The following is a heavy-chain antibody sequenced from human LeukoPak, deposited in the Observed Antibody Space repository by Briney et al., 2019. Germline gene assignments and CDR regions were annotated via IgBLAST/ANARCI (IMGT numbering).Heavy chain of an antibody. CDR3: ARIHRYCSGGACYVLDN. D-gene: IGHD2-15*01. CDR1: GGSVSGYY. CDR2: VYYSGST. Sequence: SETLSLTCVVSGGSVSGYYWGWIRQPPGRGLEWIGYVYYSGSTNYNPSFKSRTTISVDTSRNQFSLQLSSVTAADTAVYYCARIHRYCSGGACYVLDNWGQGTLVAVSS. V-gene: IGHV4-59*02. J-gene: IGHJ4*02.